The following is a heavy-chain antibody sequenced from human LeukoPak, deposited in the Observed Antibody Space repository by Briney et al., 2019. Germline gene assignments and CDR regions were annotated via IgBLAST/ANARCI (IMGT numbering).Heavy chain of an antibody. CDR1: GFTFSSYA. V-gene: IGHV3-23*01. CDR2: ISGSGGST. D-gene: IGHD3-10*01. J-gene: IGHJ4*02. Sequence: PGGSLRLSCAASGFTFSSYAMSWGRQAPGKGLGWVSAISGSGGSTYYADSVKGRFTISRDNSKNTLYLQMNSPGAEDTAVYYCAKDAYGSGSPWYFDYWGQGTLVTVSS. CDR3: AKDAYGSGSPWYFDY.